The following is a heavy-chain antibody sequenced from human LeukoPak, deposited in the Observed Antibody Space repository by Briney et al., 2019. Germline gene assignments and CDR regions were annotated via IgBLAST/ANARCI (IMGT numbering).Heavy chain of an antibody. V-gene: IGHV4-61*02. CDR1: GGSISSGSYY. CDR3: ARDIRNWFDP. CDR2: IYTSGST. Sequence: PSQTLSLTCTVSGGSISSGSYYGSWIRQPAGKGLEWIGRIYTSGSTNYNPSLKSRVTISVDTPKNQFALKLSSVTAADTVVYYCARDIRNWFDPWGQGTLVTVSS. J-gene: IGHJ5*02.